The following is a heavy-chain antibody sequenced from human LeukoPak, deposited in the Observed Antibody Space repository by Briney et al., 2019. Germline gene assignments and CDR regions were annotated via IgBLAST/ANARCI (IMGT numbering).Heavy chain of an antibody. CDR1: GFTFSSYA. V-gene: IGHV3-48*04. D-gene: IGHD3-22*01. J-gene: IGHJ4*02. CDR3: ARAPLGLETYYYDSSGYSPAH. CDR2: ISSSGSTI. Sequence: GGSLRLSCAASGFTFSSYAMHWVRQAPGKGLEWVSYISSSGSTIYYADSVKGRFTISRDNAKNSLYLQMNSLRAEDTAVYYCARAPLGLETYYYDSSGYSPAHWGQGTLVTVSS.